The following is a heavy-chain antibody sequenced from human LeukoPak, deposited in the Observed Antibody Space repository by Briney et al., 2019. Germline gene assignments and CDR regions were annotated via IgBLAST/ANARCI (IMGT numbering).Heavy chain of an antibody. CDR2: INSDSSAI. V-gene: IGHV3-48*01. CDR1: GFTFSSYS. J-gene: IGHJ4*02. Sequence: GGSLRLSCVASGFTFSSYSMNWVRQAPGKGLDWISGINSDSSAIYYADSVKGRFTISRDNAKNSLYLQMNSLRAEDTAVYYCAKDTDFWSGYYVPSMPDYWGQGTLVTVSS. CDR3: AKDTDFWSGYYVPSMPDY. D-gene: IGHD3-3*01.